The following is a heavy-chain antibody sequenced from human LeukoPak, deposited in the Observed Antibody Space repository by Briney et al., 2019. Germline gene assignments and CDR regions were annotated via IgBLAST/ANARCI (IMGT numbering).Heavy chain of an antibody. V-gene: IGHV4-38-2*02. J-gene: IGHJ5*02. CDR3: ARSYRYYDILTGHRNWFDP. CDR2: IYYSGST. Sequence: SETLSLTCTVSGYSISSSYYWGWIRQPPGKGLEWIGSIYYSGSTYYNPSLKSRVTISVDTSKNQFSLKLSSVTAADTAVYYCARSYRYYDILTGHRNWFDPWGQGTLVTVSS. CDR1: GYSISSSYY. D-gene: IGHD3-9*01.